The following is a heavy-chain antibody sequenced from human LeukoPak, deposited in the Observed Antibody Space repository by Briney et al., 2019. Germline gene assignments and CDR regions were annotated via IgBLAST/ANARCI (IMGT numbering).Heavy chain of an antibody. V-gene: IGHV3-33*01. J-gene: IGHJ2*01. Sequence: GGSLRLSCAASGFTFNTYGMHWVRQAPGKGLEWVALIWYDGSKKNFGDAVKGRFTISRDNSKNTLYLQLARLRVEDTGIYYCERDWYMVTPDWYFDLWGRGTPVTVSS. CDR3: ERDWYMVTPDWYFDL. CDR1: GFTFNTYG. CDR2: IWYDGSKK. D-gene: IGHD2-21*02.